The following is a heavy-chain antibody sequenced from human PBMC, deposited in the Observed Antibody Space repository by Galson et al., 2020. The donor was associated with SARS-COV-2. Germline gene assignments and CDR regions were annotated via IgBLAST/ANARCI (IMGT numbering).Heavy chain of an antibody. J-gene: IGHJ3*02. CDR1: GTSISSGSYP. CDR2: ISHSGGT. V-gene: IGHV4-30-2*01. CDR3: ARLHYGEYAPEAFDI. D-gene: IGHD4-17*01. Sequence: SQTLSLTCAVSGTSISSGSYPWNWIRQPPGQGLVWIGYISHSGGTYYNPSLKSRVTISGDRSKNQFSLRLSSVTAADTAVYYCARLHYGEYAPEAFDIWGPGTRVTVAS.